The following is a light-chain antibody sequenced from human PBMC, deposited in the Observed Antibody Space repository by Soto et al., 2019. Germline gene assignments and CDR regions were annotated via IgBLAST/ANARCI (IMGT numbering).Light chain of an antibody. CDR3: CSYAGSSPVLYV. V-gene: IGLV2-23*02. J-gene: IGLJ1*01. CDR1: SSDVGSYNL. CDR2: EVS. Sequence: QSALTQPASVSGSPGQSITISCTGTSSDVGSYNLVSWYQQHPGKAPKLMSYEVSKRPSGVSNRFSGSKSGNTASLTISGLQAEDEADYYCCSYAGSSPVLYVFGTGTKLTVL.